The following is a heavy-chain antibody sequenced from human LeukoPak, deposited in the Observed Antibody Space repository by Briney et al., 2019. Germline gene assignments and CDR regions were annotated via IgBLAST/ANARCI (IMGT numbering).Heavy chain of an antibody. Sequence: GGSLRLSGAASGFTFSSYEMNWVRQAPGKGLEWVSYISSSGSTIYYADSVKGRFTISRDNAKNSLYLQMNSLRAEDTAVYYCARGSMVRGVLDYWGQGTLVTVSS. V-gene: IGHV3-48*03. CDR3: ARGSMVRGVLDY. D-gene: IGHD3-10*01. CDR2: ISSSGSTI. CDR1: GFTFSSYE. J-gene: IGHJ4*02.